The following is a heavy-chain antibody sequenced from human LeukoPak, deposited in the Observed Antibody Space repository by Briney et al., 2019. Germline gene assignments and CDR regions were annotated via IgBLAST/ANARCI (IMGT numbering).Heavy chain of an antibody. Sequence: ASVKVSCKASGYTFTSYDINWVRQATGQGLEWMGWMNPNSGNTGYAQKFQDRVTITRNTSINTAHMELSSVRSEDTAVYYCARGRGAITMVRGVSLGYWGQGTLVTVSS. CDR3: ARGRGAITMVRGVSLGY. J-gene: IGHJ4*02. D-gene: IGHD3-10*01. CDR1: GYTFTSYD. V-gene: IGHV1-8*01. CDR2: MNPNSGNT.